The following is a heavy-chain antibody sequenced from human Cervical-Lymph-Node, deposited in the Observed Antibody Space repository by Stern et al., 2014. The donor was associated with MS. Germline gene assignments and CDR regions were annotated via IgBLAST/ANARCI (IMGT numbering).Heavy chain of an antibody. CDR3: ARDGRHTNNFGLDV. CDR2: IIPIIGTA. Sequence: QVQLLQPGAEVKKPGSSVKVSCKASGGTFNVYAINWLRQAPGQGLEWMGGIIPIIGTANYAQNFQGRVTITADESTRTSSMQLSSLRSDDTAVYYCARDGRHTNNFGLDVWGQGTTVTVSS. V-gene: IGHV1-69*01. J-gene: IGHJ6*02. CDR1: GGTFNVYA.